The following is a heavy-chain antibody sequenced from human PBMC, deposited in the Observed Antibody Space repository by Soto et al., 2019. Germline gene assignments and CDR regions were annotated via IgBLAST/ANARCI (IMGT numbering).Heavy chain of an antibody. V-gene: IGHV1-18*01. CDR2: ISAYNGNT. CDR3: AREVAAAGGEYDY. D-gene: IGHD6-13*01. Sequence: QVQLVQSGAEVKNPGASVKVSCKASGYTFTKYGIGWVRQAPGQGLEWMGWISAYNGNTNYAQKLQGRVTMTTDTSTSTADMELRSLRSDETAVYYCAREVAAAGGEYDYWGQGTLVTVSS. J-gene: IGHJ4*02. CDR1: GYTFTKYG.